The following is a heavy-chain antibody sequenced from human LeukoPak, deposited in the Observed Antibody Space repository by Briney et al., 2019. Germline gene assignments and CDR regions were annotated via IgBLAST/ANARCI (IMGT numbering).Heavy chain of an antibody. CDR3: ARDRIAVAGRAFCYFNY. D-gene: IGHD6-19*01. Sequence: ASVKVSSKASGYTFTGYYMHWVRQAPGQGLEWMGWINPNSGGTNYAQKFQGRVTMTRDTSISTAYMELSRLRSDDTAVYYCARDRIAVAGRAFCYFNYWGQGTLVTVSS. CDR2: INPNSGGT. J-gene: IGHJ4*02. CDR1: GYTFTGYY. V-gene: IGHV1-2*02.